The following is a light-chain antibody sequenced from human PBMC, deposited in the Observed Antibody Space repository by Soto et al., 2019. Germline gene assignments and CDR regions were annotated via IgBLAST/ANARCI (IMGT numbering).Light chain of an antibody. V-gene: IGKV4-1*01. Sequence: DIVMTQSPDSLAVSLGERATINCKSSQSVLYSSNNKNYLAWYQQKPGQPPKLLIYWASTRESGVPDRFSGSGSGTDFTLTISSLQAEDVAVYYCQQYYSTLPYTFGQGTTLEIK. CDR1: QSVLYSSNNKNY. J-gene: IGKJ2*01. CDR2: WAS. CDR3: QQYYSTLPYT.